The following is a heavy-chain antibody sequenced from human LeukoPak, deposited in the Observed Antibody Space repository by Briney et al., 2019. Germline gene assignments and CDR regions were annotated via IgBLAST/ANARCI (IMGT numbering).Heavy chain of an antibody. CDR2: IGTSVSDT. CDR1: GFTFSSNA. V-gene: IGHV3-23*01. D-gene: IGHD6-13*01. Sequence: EGSLRLSCAASGFTFSSNALSWVRQAPGKGLEWVSVIGTSVSDTYYADSVKGRFTISRDNSKNTVYLQLNSLRAEDTAVYYCAKRVAAPGRTYYFDYWGQGTLVIVSS. J-gene: IGHJ4*02. CDR3: AKRVAAPGRTYYFDY.